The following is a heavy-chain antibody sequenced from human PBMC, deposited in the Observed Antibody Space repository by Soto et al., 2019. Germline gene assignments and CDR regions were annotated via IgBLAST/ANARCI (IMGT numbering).Heavy chain of an antibody. J-gene: IGHJ4*02. CDR1: GFTFSDYY. CDR3: AREAWSHDYGDKQDY. D-gene: IGHD4-17*01. CDR2: ISSSSSYT. Sequence: GGSLRLSCGASGFTFSDYYMSWIRQAPGKGLEWVSYISSSSSYTNYADSVKGRFTISRDNAKNSLYLQMNSLRAEDTAVYYCAREAWSHDYGDKQDYWGQGTLVTVSS. V-gene: IGHV3-11*05.